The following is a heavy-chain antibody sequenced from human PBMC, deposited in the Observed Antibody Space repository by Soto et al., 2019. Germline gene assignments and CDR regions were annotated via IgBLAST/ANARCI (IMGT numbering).Heavy chain of an antibody. V-gene: IGHV1-69*13. CDR3: ARDFGITMVLLVLTPPPRFTL. CDR2: IIPIFGTA. D-gene: IGHD3-10*01. Sequence: SVKVSCKASGGTFSSYAISWVRQAPGQGLEWMGGIIPIFGTANYAQKFQGRVTITADESTSTAYMELSSLRSEDTAVYYCARDFGITMVLLVLTPPPRFTLCGQRTL. J-gene: IGHJ5*02. CDR1: GGTFSSYA.